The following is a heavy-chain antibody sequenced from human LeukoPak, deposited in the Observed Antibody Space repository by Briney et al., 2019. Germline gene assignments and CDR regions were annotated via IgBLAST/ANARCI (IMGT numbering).Heavy chain of an antibody. J-gene: IGHJ4*02. Sequence: ASVKVSCKASGYTSTSYYMHWVRQAPGQGLEWMGIINPSGGSTSYAQKFQGRVTTARDMSTSTAYMELRSLRSDDTAVYYCARSFGWFGELTEKWGQGTLVTVSS. CDR2: INPSGGST. V-gene: IGHV1-46*01. CDR3: ARSFGWFGELTEK. CDR1: GYTSTSYY. D-gene: IGHD3-10*01.